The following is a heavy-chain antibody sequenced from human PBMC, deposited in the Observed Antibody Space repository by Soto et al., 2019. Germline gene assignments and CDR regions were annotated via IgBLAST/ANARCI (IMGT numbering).Heavy chain of an antibody. CDR2: INYLGTT. D-gene: IGHD2-21*02. CDR1: GGSIGSSDYY. J-gene: IGHJ4*02. CDR3: AGMLVPASRLRGLDS. Sequence: SETLSLTCTVSGGSIGSSDYYWGWIRQPPEKGLEWIGNINYLGTTYYNPSLRSRVTISADMSKNQFSLKLNSVTAADTSVYYCAGMLVPASRLRGLDSWGQGTRVTVSS. V-gene: IGHV4-39*01.